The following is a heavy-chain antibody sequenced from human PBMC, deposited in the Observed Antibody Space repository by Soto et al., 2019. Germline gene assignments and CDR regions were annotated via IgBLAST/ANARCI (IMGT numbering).Heavy chain of an antibody. CDR2: IYKSTTT. CDR3: SKGRYCLTGRCFPNWFDS. Sequence: TLSLTCTVSGYSISTVDYFWAWIRQPPGQALEYIGYIYKSTTTYYNPSFEGRVAISLDTSKSQFSLTVTSVTAADTAVYFCSKGRYCLTGRCFPNWFDSWGQGTPVTVSS. J-gene: IGHJ5*01. D-gene: IGHD2-15*01. V-gene: IGHV4-30-4*01. CDR1: GYSISTVDYF.